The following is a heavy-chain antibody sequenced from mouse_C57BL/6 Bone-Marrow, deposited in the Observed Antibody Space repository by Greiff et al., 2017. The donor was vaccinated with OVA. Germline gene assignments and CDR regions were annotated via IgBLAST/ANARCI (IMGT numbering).Heavy chain of an antibody. J-gene: IGHJ1*03. CDR1: GYTFTSYG. CDR3: ASGNIYWYFDV. D-gene: IGHD2-1*01. V-gene: IGHV1-81*01. CDR2: IYPGSGNT. Sequence: QVQLQQSGAELARPGASVKLSCKASGYTFTSYGISWVKQRTGQGLEWIGEIYPGSGNTYYNEKFKGKATLTADKSSSTAYMELRSLTSEDSAVYFCASGNIYWYFDVWGTGTTVTVSS.